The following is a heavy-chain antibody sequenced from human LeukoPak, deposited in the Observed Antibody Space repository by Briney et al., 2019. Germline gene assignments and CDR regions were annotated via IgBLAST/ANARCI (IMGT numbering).Heavy chain of an antibody. Sequence: PGGSLRLSCAASGFTFSSYGMHWVRQAPGKGLEWVAVISYDGSNKYYADSVKGRFTISRDNSKNTLYLQMNSLRSDDTAVYYCARDCGGDCYTQPAFDIWGQGTMVTVSS. J-gene: IGHJ3*02. CDR2: ISYDGSNK. V-gene: IGHV3-30*03. CDR1: GFTFSSYG. CDR3: ARDCGGDCYTQPAFDI. D-gene: IGHD2-21*02.